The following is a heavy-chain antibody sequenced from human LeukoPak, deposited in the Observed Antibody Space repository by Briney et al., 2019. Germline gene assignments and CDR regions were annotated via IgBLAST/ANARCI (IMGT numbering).Heavy chain of an antibody. J-gene: IGHJ4*02. CDR3: ARDLGYSLLDY. V-gene: IGHV4-61*02. D-gene: IGHD5-18*01. Sequence: PSETLSLTCTVSGGSISSGSYYWSWIRQPAGKGLEWIGRIYTSGSTNYNPSLKSRVTISVDTSKNQFSLKLSSVTAADTAVYYCARDLGYSLLDYWGQGTLVTVSS. CDR1: GGSISSGSYY. CDR2: IYTSGST.